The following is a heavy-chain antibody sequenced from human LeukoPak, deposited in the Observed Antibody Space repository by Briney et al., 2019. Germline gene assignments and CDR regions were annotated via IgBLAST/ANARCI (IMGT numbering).Heavy chain of an antibody. D-gene: IGHD1-26*01. CDR2: IKQDGSEK. CDR1: AFIFSGHW. CDR3: ARDGLVHNEEPPDY. V-gene: IGHV3-7*03. J-gene: IGHJ4*02. Sequence: GGSLRLSCEGSAFIFSGHWMNWVRQTPGKGLEWVANIKQDGSEKYYVDSVKGRFTISRDNAKNSLYLQMNSLRAEDTAVYYCARDGLVHNEEPPDYWGQGTLVTVSS.